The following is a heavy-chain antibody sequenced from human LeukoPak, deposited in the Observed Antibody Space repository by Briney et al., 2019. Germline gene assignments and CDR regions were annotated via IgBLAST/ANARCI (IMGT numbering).Heavy chain of an antibody. J-gene: IGHJ4*02. CDR1: GFTFTSIA. D-gene: IGHD1-1*01. Sequence: TGGSLRLSCAASGFTFTSIAMTWVRQAPGKGLEWVSTIRGTGDSTHYAGSVKGRFIISRDKSKNMLYLQMNGLRAEDTAIYYCAKGQELDDGVFDSWGQGTLVTVSS. V-gene: IGHV3-23*01. CDR2: IRGTGDST. CDR3: AKGQELDDGVFDS.